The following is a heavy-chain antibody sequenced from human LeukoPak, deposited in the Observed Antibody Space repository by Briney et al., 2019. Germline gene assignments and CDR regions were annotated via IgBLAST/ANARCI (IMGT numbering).Heavy chain of an antibody. CDR3: AKGPGYMDV. V-gene: IGHV3-23*01. J-gene: IGHJ6*03. Sequence: ETLSLTCTVSGASISSYYWSWVRQAPGKGLEWVSAISGSGGSTYYADSVKGRFTISRDNPKNTLYLQMNSLRAKDTAVYYCAKGPGYMDVWGKGATVTVSS. CDR1: GASISSYY. CDR2: ISGSGGST.